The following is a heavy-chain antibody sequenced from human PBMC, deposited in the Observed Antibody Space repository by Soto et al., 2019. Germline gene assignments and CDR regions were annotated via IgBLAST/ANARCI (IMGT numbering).Heavy chain of an antibody. CDR3: VASLAASGLNWLDP. V-gene: IGHV4-4*07. J-gene: IGHJ5*02. Sequence: SETLSLTCIVSGGSISEKYWNWVRQPPGKGLEWIGLVFANGHTDYNPSLKSRVTMSVDASKNQFSLRLTSMTAADTAVYYCVASLAASGLNWLDPWGRGTLVTVSS. D-gene: IGHD6-13*01. CDR1: GGSISEKY. CDR2: VFANGHT.